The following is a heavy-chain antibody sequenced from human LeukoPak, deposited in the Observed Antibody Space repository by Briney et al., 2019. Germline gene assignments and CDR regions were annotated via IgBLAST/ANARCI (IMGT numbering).Heavy chain of an antibody. CDR1: GFTFSSYS. J-gene: IGHJ4*02. CDR2: ISSSSSTI. V-gene: IGHV3-48*01. D-gene: IGHD3-9*01. CDR3: ARIPTYYDILTGRPH. Sequence: GGSLRLSCAASGFTFSSYSMNWVRQAPGKGLEWVSYISSSSSTIYYADYVKGRFTISRDNAKNSLYLQMNSLRAEDTAVYYCARIPTYYDILTGRPHWGQGTLVTVSS.